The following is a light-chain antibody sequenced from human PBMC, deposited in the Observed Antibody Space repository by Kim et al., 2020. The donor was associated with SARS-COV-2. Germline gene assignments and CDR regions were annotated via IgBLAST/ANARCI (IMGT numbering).Light chain of an antibody. J-gene: IGLJ2*01. V-gene: IGLV3-19*01. CDR2: GKN. CDR3: NYRDSSCNRV. CDR1: SLRSYY. Sequence: VALEETVRITCQGGSLRSYYASWYKQRPGQAPVIVIYGKNNRPSGIPDRFSGSSSGNTASLTITGAQAEDEADYYCNYRDSSCNRVFGGGTKVTVL.